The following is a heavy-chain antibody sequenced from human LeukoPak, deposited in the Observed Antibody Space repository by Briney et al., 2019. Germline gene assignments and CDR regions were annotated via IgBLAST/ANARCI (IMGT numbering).Heavy chain of an antibody. CDR2: ISGSGGST. CDR3: AKLGDDFWSGYSSYYFDY. V-gene: IGHV3-23*01. J-gene: IGHJ4*02. Sequence: GGSLRLSCADSEFTFSSYAMSWVRQAPGKGLEWVSAISGSGGSTYYADSVKGRFTISRDNSKNTLYLQMNSLRAEDTAVYYCAKLGDDFWSGYSSYYFDYWGQGTLVTVSS. D-gene: IGHD3-3*01. CDR1: EFTFSSYA.